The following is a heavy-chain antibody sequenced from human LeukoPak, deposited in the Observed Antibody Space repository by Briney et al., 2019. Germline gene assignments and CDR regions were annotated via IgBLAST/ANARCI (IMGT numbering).Heavy chain of an antibody. V-gene: IGHV1-46*01. CDR1: GYTFINYY. CDR2: INPSGGTT. D-gene: IGHD5-18*01. Sequence: ASVKVSCKASGYTFINYYMHWVRQAPGQGLEWMGIINPSGGTTSYAQNFQGRVTMTRDASTSTVYMELSSLRSEDTAVYYCAREIGPRQLHLWGSAFDYWGQGTLVTVSS. J-gene: IGHJ4*02. CDR3: AREIGPRQLHLWGSAFDY.